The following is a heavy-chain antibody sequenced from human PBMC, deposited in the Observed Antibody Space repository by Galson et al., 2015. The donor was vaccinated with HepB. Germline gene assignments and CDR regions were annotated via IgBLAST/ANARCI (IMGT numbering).Heavy chain of an antibody. J-gene: IGHJ4*02. Sequence: SVKVSCKASGYTFTSYGISWVRQAPGQGLEWMGWISAYNGNTNYAQKLQGRVTMTTDTSTSTAYMELRSLRSDDTAVYYCARINYDILTGYFWDYWGQGTLVTVSS. CDR2: ISAYNGNT. CDR1: GYTFTSYG. V-gene: IGHV1-18*04. D-gene: IGHD3-9*01. CDR3: ARINYDILTGYFWDY.